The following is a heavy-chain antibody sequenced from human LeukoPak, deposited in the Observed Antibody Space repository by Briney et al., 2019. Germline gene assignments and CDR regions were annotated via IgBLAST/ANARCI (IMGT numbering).Heavy chain of an antibody. V-gene: IGHV1-18*01. D-gene: IGHD6-13*01. Sequence: ASVKVSCKASGYTFTSYGISWVRQAPGQGLEWMGWISAYNGNTNYAQKLQGRVTMTTDTSTSTAYMELSSLRSEDTAVYYCARARREQQLGYYYYGMDVWGQGTTVTVSS. CDR2: ISAYNGNT. J-gene: IGHJ6*02. CDR3: ARARREQQLGYYYYGMDV. CDR1: GYTFTSYG.